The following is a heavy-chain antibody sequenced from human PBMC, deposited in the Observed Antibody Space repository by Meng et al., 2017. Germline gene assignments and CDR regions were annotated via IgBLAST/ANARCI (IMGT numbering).Heavy chain of an antibody. CDR3: ARVGSFLRDY. Sequence: QVQLQPWGAGLLKPSATLSLTCAVYGGSFSGYYWSWIRQPPGKGLEWIGEINHSGSTNYNPSLKSRVTISVDTSKNQFSLKLSSVTAADTAVYYCARVGSFLRDYWGQGTLVTVSS. CDR2: INHSGST. D-gene: IGHD2/OR15-2a*01. J-gene: IGHJ4*02. V-gene: IGHV4-34*01. CDR1: GGSFSGYY.